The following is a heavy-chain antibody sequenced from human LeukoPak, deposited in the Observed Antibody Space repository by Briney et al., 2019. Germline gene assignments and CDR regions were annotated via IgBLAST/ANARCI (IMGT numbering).Heavy chain of an antibody. V-gene: IGHV3-23*01. CDR1: GFTFSNYA. CDR2: ISGSGGDT. CDR3: AKGTITAAGTLNY. J-gene: IGHJ4*02. Sequence: GGSLRLSCAASGFTFSNYAMSWVRQATGKGLEWVSAISGSGGDTYYADSVKGRFTISRDNSKNTLYLQMNSLRAEDTAVYYCAKGTITAAGTLNYWGQGTLVTVSS. D-gene: IGHD6-13*01.